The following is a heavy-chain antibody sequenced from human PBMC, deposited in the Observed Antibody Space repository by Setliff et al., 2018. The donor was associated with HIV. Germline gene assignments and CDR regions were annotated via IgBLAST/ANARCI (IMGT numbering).Heavy chain of an antibody. CDR3: AREGNFWRVFDP. CDR2: VTPILHTT. J-gene: IGHJ5*02. V-gene: IGHV1-8*01. D-gene: IGHD3-3*01. Sequence: ASVKVSCKASGYRFSKYAINWVRQAPGQGLEWMGGVTPILHTTNYAQKFQGRVTMTRNTSISTAYMELSSLRSEDTAVYYCAREGNFWRVFDPWGQGTLVTVSS. CDR1: GYRFSKYA.